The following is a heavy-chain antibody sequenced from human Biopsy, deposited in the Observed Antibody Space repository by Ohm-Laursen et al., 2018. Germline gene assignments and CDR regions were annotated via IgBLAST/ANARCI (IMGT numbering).Heavy chain of an antibody. CDR1: GDSIRNYY. Sequence: GTLSLTCTVSGDSIRNYYWSWIRQAAGKGLEWIGRIYPGGGTIYNPSLKSRVTMPVDTSKNHFSLNLNSVTAADTAVYYCAGIVLGPTNDAFDIWGQGTMVTVSS. J-gene: IGHJ3*02. CDR2: IYPGGGT. V-gene: IGHV4-4*07. D-gene: IGHD1-26*01. CDR3: AGIVLGPTNDAFDI.